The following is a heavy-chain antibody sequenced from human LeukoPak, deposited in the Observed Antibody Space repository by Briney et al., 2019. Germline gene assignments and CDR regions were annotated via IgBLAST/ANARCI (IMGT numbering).Heavy chain of an antibody. CDR2: ISGSGGST. J-gene: IGHJ4*02. D-gene: IGHD3-22*01. V-gene: IGHV3-23*01. CDR3: AKDIGLAYYYDSSGD. CDR1: GFTFNNYA. Sequence: GGSLRLSCAASGFTFNNYAMSWVRQAPGKGLEWVSAISGSGGSTYYADSVKGRFTISRDNSKNTLYLQMNSLRAEDTAVYYCAKDIGLAYYYDSSGDWGQGTLVTVSS.